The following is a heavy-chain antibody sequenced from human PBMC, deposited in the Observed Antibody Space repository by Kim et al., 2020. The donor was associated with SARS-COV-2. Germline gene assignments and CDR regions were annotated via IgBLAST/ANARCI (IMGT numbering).Heavy chain of an antibody. CDR2: ISGSAIST. D-gene: IGHD3-16*01. J-gene: IGHJ4*02. V-gene: IGHV3-23*01. CDR3: ARGPRFNRGDFYLDY. Sequence: LSLTCAASGFTFTTYAMSWVRQAPGKGLEWVSGISGSAISTYYADSVKGRFTISRDNFKNTLYLQINSLRAEDTAVYFCARGPRFNRGDFYLDYWGLGTLVTVSS. CDR1: GFTFTTYA.